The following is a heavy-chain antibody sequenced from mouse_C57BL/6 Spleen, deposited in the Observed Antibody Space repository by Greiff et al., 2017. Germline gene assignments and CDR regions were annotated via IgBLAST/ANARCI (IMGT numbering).Heavy chain of an antibody. CDR3: AREGYYGSSLFFDY. CDR1: GYTFTDYN. CDR2: INPNNGGT. D-gene: IGHD1-1*01. Sequence: VQLKESGPELVKPGASVKIPCKASGYTFTDYNMDWVKQSHGKSLEWIGDINPNNGGTIYNQKFKGKATLTVDKSSSTAYMELRSLTSEDTAVYYCAREGYYGSSLFFDYWGQGTTLTVSS. V-gene: IGHV1-18*01. J-gene: IGHJ2*01.